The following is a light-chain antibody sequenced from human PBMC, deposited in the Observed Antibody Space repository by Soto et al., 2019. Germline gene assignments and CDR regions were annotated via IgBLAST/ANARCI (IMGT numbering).Light chain of an antibody. CDR1: QSVSNY. CDR3: QQRSHLIS. CDR2: DAS. V-gene: IGKV3-11*01. Sequence: DILLTQSPATLSLSPGERATLSFRASQSVSNYLAWYQQKPGQAPRLLIYDASNRATGSPARFRGSGSGTDFTLTISSREPEDFAVYYCQQRSHLISFGQGTRLEIK. J-gene: IGKJ5*01.